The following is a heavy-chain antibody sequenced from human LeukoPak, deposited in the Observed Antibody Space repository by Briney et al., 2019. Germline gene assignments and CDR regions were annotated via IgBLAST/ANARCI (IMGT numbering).Heavy chain of an antibody. CDR2: ISAYNGNT. D-gene: IGHD3-3*01. CDR1: GYTFTSSG. Sequence: GASVKVSCKASGYTFTSSGISWVRQAPGQGLEWMGWISAYNGNTNYAQKLQGRVTMTTDTSTSTAYMELRSLRSDDTAVYCCARYHDYDFWSGNWFDPWGQATLVTVSS. V-gene: IGHV1-18*01. J-gene: IGHJ5*02. CDR3: ARYHDYDFWSGNWFDP.